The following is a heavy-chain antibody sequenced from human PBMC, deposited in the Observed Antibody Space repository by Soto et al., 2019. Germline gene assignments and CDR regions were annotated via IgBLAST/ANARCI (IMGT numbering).Heavy chain of an antibody. CDR2: INHSGST. Sequence: SETLSLTCAVYGGSFSGYYWSWIRQPPGKGLEWIGEINHSGSTNYNPSLKSRVTISVDTSKNQFSLKLSSVTAADTAVYYCARGRWSSGWRHSSKFDYWGQGNLVTVSS. D-gene: IGHD6-19*01. J-gene: IGHJ4*02. CDR1: GGSFSGYY. V-gene: IGHV4-34*01. CDR3: ARGRWSSGWRHSSKFDY.